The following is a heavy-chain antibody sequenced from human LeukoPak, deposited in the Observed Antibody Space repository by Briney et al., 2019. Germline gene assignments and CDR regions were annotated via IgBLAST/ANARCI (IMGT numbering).Heavy chain of an antibody. V-gene: IGHV3-43*01. Sequence: PGGSLRLSCAASGFTFDDYTMHWVRQAPGKGLEWVSLIIWDGGSTYYADSVKGRFTISRDNSKNSLYLQMNSLRTEDTAFYYCAKGLRKGTTGPDNWGQGTLVTVSS. CDR3: AKGLRKGTTGPDN. CDR1: GFTFDDYT. D-gene: IGHD1-1*01. CDR2: IIWDGGST. J-gene: IGHJ4*02.